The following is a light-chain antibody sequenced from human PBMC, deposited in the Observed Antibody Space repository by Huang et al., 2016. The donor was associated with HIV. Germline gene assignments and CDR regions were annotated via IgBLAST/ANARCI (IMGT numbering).Light chain of an antibody. J-gene: IGKJ4*01. V-gene: IGKV3-20*01. CDR3: QQYGSSPFT. CDR1: QSVSSSH. Sequence: EIVLTQSPGTLSLSPGERATLSCRASQSVSSSHLAWYQQKPGQAPRLLSYDASSRATGIPDRFSGSGSGTDFTLTISRLEPEDFAVYYCQQYGSSPFTFGGGTKVEIK. CDR2: DAS.